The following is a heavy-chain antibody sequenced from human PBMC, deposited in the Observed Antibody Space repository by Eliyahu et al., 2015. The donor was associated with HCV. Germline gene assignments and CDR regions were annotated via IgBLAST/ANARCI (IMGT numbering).Heavy chain of an antibody. J-gene: IGHJ4*02. Sequence: QLQLQESGPGLVKPSETLSLTCTVSGGSISSSSYYWGWIRQPPGKGLEWIGSIYYSGSTYYNPSLKSRVTISVDTSKNQFSLKLSSVTAADTAVYYCARRNIYGDHVDYWGQGTLVTVSS. D-gene: IGHD4-17*01. CDR1: GGSISSSSYY. CDR3: ARRNIYGDHVDY. CDR2: IYYSGST. V-gene: IGHV4-39*01.